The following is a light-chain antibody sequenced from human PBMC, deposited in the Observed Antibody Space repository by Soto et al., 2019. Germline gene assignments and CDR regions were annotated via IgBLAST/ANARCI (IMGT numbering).Light chain of an antibody. CDR2: KAS. CDR3: QRHET. V-gene: IGKV1-5*03. CDR1: QSISSW. J-gene: IGKJ1*01. Sequence: DIQMTQSPATLSASVGDRVTITCRASQSISSWLAWYQQKPGKAPKLLIYKASSLESGVPSRFSGSGSGTEFTRIISSLQPDDFAIYYGQRHETFGQGTKVEIK.